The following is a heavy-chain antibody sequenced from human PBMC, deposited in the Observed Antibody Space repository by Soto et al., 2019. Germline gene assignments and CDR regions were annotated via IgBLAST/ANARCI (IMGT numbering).Heavy chain of an antibody. Sequence: GGSLRLSCAASGFTFSSYAMSWVRQAPGKGLEWVSAISGSGGSTYYADSVKGRFTISRDNSKNTLYLQMNSLRAEDTAVYYCAKAPSRTTVTTYFDYWGQGTLATVSS. J-gene: IGHJ4*02. CDR1: GFTFSSYA. CDR3: AKAPSRTTVTTYFDY. D-gene: IGHD4-17*01. CDR2: ISGSGGST. V-gene: IGHV3-23*01.